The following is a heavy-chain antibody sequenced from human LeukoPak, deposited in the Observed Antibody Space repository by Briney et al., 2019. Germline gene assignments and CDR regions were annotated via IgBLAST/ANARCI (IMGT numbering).Heavy chain of an antibody. Sequence: PGRSLRLSCAASGFTFSSYAMHWVRQAPGKGLELVAVISHDGSNKYYADSVKGRFTISRDNSKNTLYLQMNSLRAEDTAVYYCARDSNYYDSSGYSRIGAFDIWGQGTMVTVSS. CDR2: ISHDGSNK. J-gene: IGHJ3*02. D-gene: IGHD3-22*01. CDR1: GFTFSSYA. V-gene: IGHV3-30-3*01. CDR3: ARDSNYYDSSGYSRIGAFDI.